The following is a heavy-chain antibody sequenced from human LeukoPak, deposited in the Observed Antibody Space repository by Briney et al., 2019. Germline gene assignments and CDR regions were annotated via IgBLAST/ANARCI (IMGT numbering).Heavy chain of an antibody. CDR3: ARHSRATGDDY. D-gene: IGHD2-8*02. J-gene: IGHJ4*02. CDR2: SYPGYSDT. V-gene: IGHV5-51*01. CDR1: GYSFTSYW. Sequence: GESLKISCKGSGYSFTSYWIGWVRQMPGKGLEGMGISYPGYSDTRYSPSFQGQVTISADKSIRTAYLQSSSLTASDTAMYYCARHSRATGDDYWGQGTLVTVSS.